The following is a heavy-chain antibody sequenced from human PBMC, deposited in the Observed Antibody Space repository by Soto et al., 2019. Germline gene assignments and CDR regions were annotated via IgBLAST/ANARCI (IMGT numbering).Heavy chain of an antibody. V-gene: IGHV1-18*01. CDR2: ISAYNGNT. CDR1: GYTFTSYG. D-gene: IGHD4-17*01. CDR3: ARGSRFVYGDYIEREDDAFDI. J-gene: IGHJ3*02. Sequence: ASVKVSCKASGYTFTSYGITWVRQAPGQGLEWMGWISAYNGNTNYAQKLQGRVTMTTDTSTSTAYMELRSLRSDDTAVYYCARGSRFVYGDYIEREDDAFDIWGQGTMVTVSS.